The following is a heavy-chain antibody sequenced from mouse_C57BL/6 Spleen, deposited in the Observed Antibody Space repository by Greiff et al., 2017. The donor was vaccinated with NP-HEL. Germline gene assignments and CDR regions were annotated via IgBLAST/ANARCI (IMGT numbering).Heavy chain of an antibody. V-gene: IGHV5S21*01. CDR2: ISSGGDYI. J-gene: IGHJ1*03. Sequence: EVKLVESGEGLVKPGGSLKLSCAASGFTFSSYAMSWVRQTPEKRLEWVAYISSGGDYIYYADNVKGRFTISRDNARNTLYLQMSSLKSEDTAMYYCTRGWLLRWYFDVWGTGTTVTVSS. CDR1: GFTFSSYA. D-gene: IGHD2-3*01. CDR3: TRGWLLRWYFDV.